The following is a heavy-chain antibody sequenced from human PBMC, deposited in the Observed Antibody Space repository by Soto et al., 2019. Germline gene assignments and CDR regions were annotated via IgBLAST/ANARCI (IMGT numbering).Heavy chain of an antibody. CDR3: ARGWDHYDSSGLRTWFDP. D-gene: IGHD3-22*01. V-gene: IGHV1-69*01. J-gene: IGHJ5*02. CDR2: FLPIFGTT. CDR1: GGTFSDYS. Sequence: QVQLVQSGAEVKKPGSSVKVSCKASGGTFSDYSINWVRQAPGQGLEWMGGFLPIFGTTNYAQKFQGRVTITADASTSTAYMELSSLRSEDTAIYYCARGWDHYDSSGLRTWFDPWGQGTLVTVSP.